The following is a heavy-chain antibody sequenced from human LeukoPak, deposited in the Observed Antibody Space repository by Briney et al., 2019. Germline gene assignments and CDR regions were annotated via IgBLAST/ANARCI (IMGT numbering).Heavy chain of an antibody. D-gene: IGHD3-22*01. CDR1: GFTFRSYG. Sequence: GGSLRLSCAASGFTFRSYGMHWVGQAPGKGLEWVAVISYDGSNKYYADSVKGRFTISRDNSKNTLYLQMNSLRAEDTAVYYYAKSGGSSGKALGYWGQGTLVTVSS. V-gene: IGHV3-30*18. CDR3: AKSGGSSGKALGY. J-gene: IGHJ4*02. CDR2: ISYDGSNK.